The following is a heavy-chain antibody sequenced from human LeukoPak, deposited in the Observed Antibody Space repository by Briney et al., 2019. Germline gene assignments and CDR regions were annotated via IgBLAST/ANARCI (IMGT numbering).Heavy chain of an antibody. CDR2: ISGSGGST. J-gene: IGHJ4*02. Sequence: PGGSLRLSCAASGFTFSSYAMNWVRQAPGKGLEWVSGISGSGGSTYYADSVKGRFTISRDNSKNTLYLQMNSLRAEDTAIYYCTKAPGPYYFDYWGQGTLVTVSS. CDR3: TKAPGPYYFDY. V-gene: IGHV3-23*01. CDR1: GFTFSSYA.